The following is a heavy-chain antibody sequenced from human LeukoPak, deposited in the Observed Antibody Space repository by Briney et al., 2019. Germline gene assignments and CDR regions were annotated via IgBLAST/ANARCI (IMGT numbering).Heavy chain of an antibody. CDR3: VRAVISFGAAVAKGFDC. CDR2: IYYSGST. J-gene: IGHJ4*02. CDR1: GGSFSTYY. Sequence: SETLSLTCAVSGGSFSTYYWCWIRQPPGKGLEWIGYIYYSGSTDYNLSLKSRVTMSLDTSKNQFSLKLSSVTAADTAVYYCVRAVISFGAAVAKGFDCWGQGTLVTVSS. D-gene: IGHD3-16*01. V-gene: IGHV4-59*01.